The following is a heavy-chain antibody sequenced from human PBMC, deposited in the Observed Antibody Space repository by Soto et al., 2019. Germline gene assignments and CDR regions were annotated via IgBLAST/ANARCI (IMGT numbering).Heavy chain of an antibody. D-gene: IGHD6-19*01. CDR3: AKDWGSSGWYRY. CDR1: GFTFSSYA. V-gene: IGHV3-23*01. Sequence: EVQLLESGGGLVQPGESLRLSCAASGFTFSSYAMSWVRQAPGKGLEWVSTISGSGGSTYYADSVKGRFTISRDNYMNTLILQVNRLRAEDTALYYCAKDWGSSGWYRYWGQGTLVTVSS. CDR2: ISGSGGST. J-gene: IGHJ4*02.